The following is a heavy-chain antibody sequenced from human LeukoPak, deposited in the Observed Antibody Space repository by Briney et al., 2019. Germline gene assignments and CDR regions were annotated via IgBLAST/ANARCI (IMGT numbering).Heavy chain of an antibody. Sequence: PSETLSLTCTVSGYSISSGYYWGWIRQPPGKGLEWIGSIYHSGSTYYNPSLKSRVTISVDTSKNQFSLKLSSVTAADTAVYYCARGYSSSWYKGYYFDYWGQGTLVTVSS. J-gene: IGHJ4*02. CDR2: IYHSGST. V-gene: IGHV4-38-2*02. D-gene: IGHD6-13*01. CDR3: ARGYSSSWYKGYYFDY. CDR1: GYSISSGYY.